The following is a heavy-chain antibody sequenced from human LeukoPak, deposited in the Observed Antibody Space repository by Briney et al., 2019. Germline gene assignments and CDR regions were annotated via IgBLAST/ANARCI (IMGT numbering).Heavy chain of an antibody. Sequence: SETLSLTCAVSGGSISSSHWWTWVRQPPGKGLEWIGEIFHDGSTAYNPSLKGRVTISIDKSENQFSLKLNFVTAADTAVYYCARDQMTRSWYFVLWGRGALVTVSS. D-gene: IGHD5-24*01. J-gene: IGHJ2*01. CDR2: IFHDGST. CDR3: ARDQMTRSWYFVL. V-gene: IGHV4-4*02. CDR1: GGSISSSHW.